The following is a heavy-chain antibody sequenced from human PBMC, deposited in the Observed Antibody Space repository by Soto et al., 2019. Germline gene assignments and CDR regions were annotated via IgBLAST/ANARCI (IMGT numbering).Heavy chain of an antibody. V-gene: IGHV4-59*01. CDR1: GGSISSYY. CDR3: ARGRGGWFINQLLNAFDI. Sequence: QVQLQESGPGLVKPSETLSLTCTVSGGSISSYYWSWIRQPPGKGLEWIGYIYYSGSTNYNPSLRSRGPISVDTSKNQFSLKLSSVTAADTAVYYCARGRGGWFINQLLNAFDIWGQGTMVTVSS. CDR2: IYYSGST. J-gene: IGHJ3*02. D-gene: IGHD2-2*01.